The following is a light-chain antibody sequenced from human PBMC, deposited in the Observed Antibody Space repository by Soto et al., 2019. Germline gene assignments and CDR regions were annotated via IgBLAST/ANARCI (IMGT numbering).Light chain of an antibody. CDR1: QSVGSK. J-gene: IGKJ4*01. CDR2: DAS. CDR3: QQYDSWPLT. Sequence: EIVMTQSPDTLSVSPGERATLFCRASQSVGSKLAWYQQKPGQAPRLLIYDASTRATGIPARFSASGSGTEFTLTISSLQSEDFEVYYCQQYDSWPLTFGGGAKVEIK. V-gene: IGKV3-15*01.